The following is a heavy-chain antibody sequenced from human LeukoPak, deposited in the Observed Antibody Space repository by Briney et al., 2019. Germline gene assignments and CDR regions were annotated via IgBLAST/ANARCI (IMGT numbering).Heavy chain of an antibody. CDR2: INPNSGGT. CDR1: GYTFTGYY. D-gene: IGHD6-19*01. CDR3: ARNKGIAVAGNWFDP. V-gene: IGHV1-2*02. Sequence: ASVKVSCKASGYTFTGYYMHWVRQAPGQGLEWMGWINPNSGGTNYAQKFQGRVTMTRDTSISTAYMELRSLRSDDTAVYYCARNKGIAVAGNWFDPWGQGTLVTVSS. J-gene: IGHJ5*02.